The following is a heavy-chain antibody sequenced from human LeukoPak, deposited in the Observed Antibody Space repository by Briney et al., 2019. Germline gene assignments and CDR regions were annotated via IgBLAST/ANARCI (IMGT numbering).Heavy chain of an antibody. D-gene: IGHD3-10*01. CDR1: GGSFSGYY. CDR3: ATSLLYYYGSGSYSLEYFQH. Sequence: SETLSLTCAVYGGSFSGYYWSWIRQPPGKGLEWIREINHSGSTNYNPSLKSRVTISVDTSKNQFSLKLSSVTAADTAVYYCATSLLYYYGSGSYSLEYFQHWGQGTLVTVSS. CDR2: INHSGST. J-gene: IGHJ1*01. V-gene: IGHV4-34*01.